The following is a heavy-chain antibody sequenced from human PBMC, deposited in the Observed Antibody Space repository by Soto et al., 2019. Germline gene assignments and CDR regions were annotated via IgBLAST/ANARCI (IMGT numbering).Heavy chain of an antibody. Sequence: EVQLVETGGGLIQPGGSLRLSCTASGFTVSSNYMTWVRQAPGKGLGWVSVICSGGNTYYADSVKGRFTSSRDKSKNTLYLQMNSLRAEDTAVYYCAGANGRYWGQGTLVTVSS. CDR2: ICSGGNT. J-gene: IGHJ4*02. CDR3: AGANGRY. CDR1: GFTVSSNY. V-gene: IGHV3-53*02. D-gene: IGHD2-8*01.